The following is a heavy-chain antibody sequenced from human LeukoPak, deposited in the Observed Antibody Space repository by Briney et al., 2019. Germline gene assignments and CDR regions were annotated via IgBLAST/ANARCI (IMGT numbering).Heavy chain of an antibody. CDR1: GFTFSSYA. J-gene: IGHJ6*03. CDR3: ARDFWSGYPSYYYMGV. Sequence: GGSLRLSCAASGFTFSSYAMHWVRQAPGKGLEWVAVISYDGSNKYYADSVKGRFTISRDNSKNTLYLQMNSLRAEDTAVYYCARDFWSGYPSYYYMGVWGKGTTVTVSS. CDR2: ISYDGSNK. D-gene: IGHD3-3*01. V-gene: IGHV3-30*04.